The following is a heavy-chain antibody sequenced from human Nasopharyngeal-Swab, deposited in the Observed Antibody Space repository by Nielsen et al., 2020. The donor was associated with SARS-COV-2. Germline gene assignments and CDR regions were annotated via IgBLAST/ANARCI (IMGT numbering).Heavy chain of an antibody. CDR2: IYYSGST. V-gene: IGHV4-39*01. Sequence: WIRQPPGKGLEWIGSIYYSGSTYYNPSLKSRVTISVDASKNQFSLKLSSVTAADTAVYYCATPWELSASWGQGTLVTVSS. CDR3: ATPWELSAS. J-gene: IGHJ5*02. D-gene: IGHD1-26*01.